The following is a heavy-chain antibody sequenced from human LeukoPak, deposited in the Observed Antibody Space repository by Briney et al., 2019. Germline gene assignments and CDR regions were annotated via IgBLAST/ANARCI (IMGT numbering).Heavy chain of an antibody. D-gene: IGHD6-19*01. CDR3: ARSSSGRRELDY. V-gene: IGHV4-59*01. CDR2: IYYSGDT. Sequence: SESLSLTCTVSGGSISSYYWSWLRQPPGKGLEWIGYIYYSGDTNYNPSLKSRVTISVDRSKNQHSLELSSVTAADTAVYYCARSSSGRRELDYWGQGTLVTVSS. J-gene: IGHJ4*02. CDR1: GGSISSYY.